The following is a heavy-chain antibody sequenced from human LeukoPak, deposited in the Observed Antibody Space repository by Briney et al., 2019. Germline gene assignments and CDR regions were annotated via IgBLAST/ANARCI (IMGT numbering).Heavy chain of an antibody. CDR1: GFTFSSYS. CDR2: ISSSSSYI. CDR3: ARASSSGWYFDY. D-gene: IGHD6-19*01. Sequence: GGSLRLSCAASGFTFSSYSMNWVRQARGKGLEWVSSISSSSSYIYYADSVKGGFTISRDNAKNSLYLQMNSLRAEDTAVYYCARASSSGWYFDYWGQGTLVTVSS. V-gene: IGHV3-21*01. J-gene: IGHJ4*02.